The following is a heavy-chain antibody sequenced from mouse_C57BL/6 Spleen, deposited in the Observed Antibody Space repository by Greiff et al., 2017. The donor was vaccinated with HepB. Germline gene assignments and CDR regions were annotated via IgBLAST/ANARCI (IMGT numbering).Heavy chain of an antibody. V-gene: IGHV1-64*01. CDR1: GYTFTSYW. J-gene: IGHJ2*01. CDR2: IHPNSGST. CDR3: ARDYYGSGFFDY. Sequence: QVQLKQPGAELVKPGASVKLSCKASGYTFTSYWMHWVKQRPGQGLEWIGMIHPNSGSTNYNEKFKSKATLTVDKSSSTAYMQLSSLTSEDSAVYYCARDYYGSGFFDYWGQGTTLTVSS. D-gene: IGHD1-1*01.